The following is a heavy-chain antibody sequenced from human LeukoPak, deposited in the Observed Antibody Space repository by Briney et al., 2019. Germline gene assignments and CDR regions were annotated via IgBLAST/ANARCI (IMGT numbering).Heavy chain of an antibody. CDR2: INPNTGGT. J-gene: IGHJ4*02. Sequence: ASVKVSFQASGYTFTVYYLHWVRQAPGQGLQWMGWINPNTGGTKYVQKFQGRVTMTSDTANSKDYMELSGLWSDDTAIYFCARASTLGAYYPVEYWGQGTLVTVSS. CDR1: GYTFTVYY. V-gene: IGHV1-2*02. D-gene: IGHD3-16*01. CDR3: ARASTLGAYYPVEY.